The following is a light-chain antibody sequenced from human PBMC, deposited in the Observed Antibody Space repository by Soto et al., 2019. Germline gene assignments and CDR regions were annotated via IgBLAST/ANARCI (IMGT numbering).Light chain of an antibody. Sequence: QSVLTQPPSASGSPGQSVTISCTGTSSDVGGYKYVSWYQQYPGKAPKLMIYAVNKRPSGVPDRFSGSKSGNTASLTASGLQAEDEADYYCSSYAGSNNYVFGTGTKVTV. J-gene: IGLJ1*01. CDR3: SSYAGSNNYV. CDR2: AVN. CDR1: SSDVGGYKY. V-gene: IGLV2-8*01.